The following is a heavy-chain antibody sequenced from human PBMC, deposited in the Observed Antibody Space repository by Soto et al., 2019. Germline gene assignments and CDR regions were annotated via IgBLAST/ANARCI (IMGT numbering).Heavy chain of an antibody. CDR2: ILVDGRT. J-gene: IGHJ3*02. CDR3: AKATATGGGAFDI. Sequence: PLGSLRLSCAASGFICSSYDMSWVRQAPGKGLEWVSTILVDGRTFYVDSVKGRFTISRVSSKNTVYLQMNSLTAGDTALYYCAKATATGGGAFDICGQGTMVTVSS. CDR1: GFICSSYD. V-gene: IGHV3-23*01. D-gene: IGHD2-8*02.